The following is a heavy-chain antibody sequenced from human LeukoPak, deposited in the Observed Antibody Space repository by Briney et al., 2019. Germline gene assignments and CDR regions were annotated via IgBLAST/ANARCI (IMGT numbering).Heavy chain of an antibody. V-gene: IGHV4-59*01. Sequence: SGTLSLTCIVSGCSHISYYWSWIRQPAAKELEWIGYIHYSGSTNYNPSLKSRVTISVDTSNNQFSLKLSSVTAADTAVYYCALSPGDYFDYWGQGTLVTVSS. CDR2: IHYSGST. CDR3: ALSPGDYFDY. D-gene: IGHD4-17*01. CDR1: GCSHISYY. J-gene: IGHJ4*02.